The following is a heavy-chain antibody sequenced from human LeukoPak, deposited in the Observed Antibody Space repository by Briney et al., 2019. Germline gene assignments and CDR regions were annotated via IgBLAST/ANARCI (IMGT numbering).Heavy chain of an antibody. CDR3: ARAGGACSSTSCPDY. D-gene: IGHD2-2*01. Sequence: GASVKVSCKASGGTFSSYAISWVRQAPGQGLEWMGGIIPIFGTANYAQKFQGRVTITTDESTSTAYMELSSLRSEDTAVYYCARAGGACSSTSCPDYWGQGTLVTVSS. J-gene: IGHJ4*02. V-gene: IGHV1-69*05. CDR1: GGTFSSYA. CDR2: IIPIFGTA.